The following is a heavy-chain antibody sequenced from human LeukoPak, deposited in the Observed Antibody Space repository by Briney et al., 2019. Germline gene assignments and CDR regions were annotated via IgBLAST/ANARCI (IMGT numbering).Heavy chain of an antibody. CDR1: GYIFTNYW. J-gene: IGHJ4*02. Sequence: GESLKISCKCSGYIFTNYWIGWVRQMPGKGLEWMGIIYPGDSDTRYIPSFQGQVTISADKSISTAYLQWSSLKASDTAVYYCARRLDSYWFFDYWGQGTLVTVSS. CDR3: ARRLDSYWFFDY. V-gene: IGHV5-51*01. D-gene: IGHD2-8*02. CDR2: IYPGDSDT.